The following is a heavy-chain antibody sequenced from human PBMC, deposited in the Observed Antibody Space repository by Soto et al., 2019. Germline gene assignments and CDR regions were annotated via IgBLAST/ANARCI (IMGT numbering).Heavy chain of an antibody. J-gene: IGHJ5*02. CDR2: INPSGGST. D-gene: IGHD3-9*01. V-gene: IGHV1-46*01. CDR3: AKDSEITIFRNWFDP. CDR1: GYTFTSYY. Sequence: ASVKVSCKASGYTFTSYYMHWVRQAPGQGLEWMGIINPSGGSTSYAQKFQGRVTMTRDTSTSTVYMELSSLRSEDTAVYYCAKDSEITIFRNWFDPWGQGTLVTVSS.